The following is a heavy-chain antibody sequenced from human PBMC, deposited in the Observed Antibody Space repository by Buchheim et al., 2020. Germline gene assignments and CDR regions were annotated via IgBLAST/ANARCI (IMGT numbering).Heavy chain of an antibody. Sequence: QVQLVESGGGVVQPGRSLRLSCAASGFTFSSYAMHWVRQAPGKGLEWVAVISYDGSNKYYADSVKGRFTLSRDNSKNTLYLQMNSLRAEDTAVYYCARSKLLGAVAGMDYYYGMDIWGQGTT. CDR1: GFTFSSYA. CDR2: ISYDGSNK. J-gene: IGHJ6*02. CDR3: ARSKLLGAVAGMDYYYGMDI. D-gene: IGHD6-19*01. V-gene: IGHV3-30*04.